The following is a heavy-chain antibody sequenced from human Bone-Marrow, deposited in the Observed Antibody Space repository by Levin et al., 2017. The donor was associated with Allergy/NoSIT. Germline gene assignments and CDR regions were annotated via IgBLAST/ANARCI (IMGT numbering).Heavy chain of an antibody. Sequence: GESLKISCQGSGYSFSRFWIAWVRQMPGKGLELMGIVYPGDSDARYSPSVQGQVTISVDKSAAYLQWSSLRASDTAMYYCARRKDDAFDIWGRGTMVTVSS. V-gene: IGHV5-51*01. J-gene: IGHJ3*02. CDR3: ARRKDDAFDI. CDR1: GYSFSRFW. CDR2: VYPGDSDA.